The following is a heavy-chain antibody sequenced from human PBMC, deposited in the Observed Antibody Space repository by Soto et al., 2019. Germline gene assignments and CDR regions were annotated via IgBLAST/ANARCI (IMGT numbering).Heavy chain of an antibody. J-gene: IGHJ5*02. CDR3: ARGPNCSSTSCFQGCCWFDP. V-gene: IGHV1-69*02. Sequence: SVKVSCKASGGTFSSYTISWVRQAPGQGLEWMGRIIPILGIANYAQKFQGRVTITADKSTSTAYMELSSLRSEDTAVYYCARGPNCSSTSCFQGCCWFDPWGQGTLVTVSS. CDR1: GGTFSSYT. D-gene: IGHD2-2*01. CDR2: IIPILGIA.